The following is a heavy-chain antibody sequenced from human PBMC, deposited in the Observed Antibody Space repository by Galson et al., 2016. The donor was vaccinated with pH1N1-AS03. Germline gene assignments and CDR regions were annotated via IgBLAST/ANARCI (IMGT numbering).Heavy chain of an antibody. CDR1: GFTFSSYS. J-gene: IGHJ5*02. V-gene: IGHV3-7*01. Sequence: SLRLSCAASGFTFSSYSMNWVRQAPGKGLEWVANIKPDGGDKYYVDSVKGRFTISRDNAKNSLYLQMNSLRVEDTAVYYCARDLNWDNAWGQGTLVTVSS. CDR2: IKPDGGDK. CDR3: ARDLNWDNA.